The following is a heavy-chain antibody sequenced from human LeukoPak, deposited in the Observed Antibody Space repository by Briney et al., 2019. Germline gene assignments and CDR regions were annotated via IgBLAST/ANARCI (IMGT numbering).Heavy chain of an antibody. V-gene: IGHV3-7*01. CDR1: GFTFTSYW. CDR2: IKQDGSEK. Sequence: PGGSLRLSCVASGFTFTSYWMNGVRQAPGKGLEWEANIKQDGSEKNYVDPAKGRFTVSRDNAKNSLYLQMNSLRAEDTAIYYCVGGSGYWGQGTLVTVSS. CDR3: VGGSGY. D-gene: IGHD5-12*01. J-gene: IGHJ4*02.